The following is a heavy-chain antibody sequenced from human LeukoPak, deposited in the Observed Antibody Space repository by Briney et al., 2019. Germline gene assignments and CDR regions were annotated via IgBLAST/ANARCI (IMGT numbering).Heavy chain of an antibody. J-gene: IGHJ5*02. CDR1: GGTFSSHV. CDR3: ARALLRYCSSTSCYWFDP. CDR2: IIPIFGTA. D-gene: IGHD2-2*01. Sequence: SVKVSCKASGGTFSSHVISWVRQAPGQGLEWMGGIIPIFGTANYAQKFQGRVTITADESTSTAYMELSSLRSEDTAVYYCARALLRYCSSTSCYWFDPWGQGTLVTVSS. V-gene: IGHV1-69*13.